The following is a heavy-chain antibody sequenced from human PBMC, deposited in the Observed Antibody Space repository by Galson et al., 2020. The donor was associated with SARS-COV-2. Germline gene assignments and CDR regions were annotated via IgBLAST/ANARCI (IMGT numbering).Heavy chain of an antibody. CDR1: GFTFSDYY. CDR2: ISSSGSTI. CDR3: ARDRVAVAGPNYYYYGMDV. J-gene: IGHJ6*02. D-gene: IGHD6-19*01. V-gene: IGHV3-11*01. Sequence: GGSLRLSCAASGFTFSDYYMSWIRQAPGKGLEWVSYISSSGSTIYYADSVKGRFTISRDNAKNSLYLQMNSLRAEDTAVYYCARDRVAVAGPNYYYYGMDVWGQGTTVTVSS.